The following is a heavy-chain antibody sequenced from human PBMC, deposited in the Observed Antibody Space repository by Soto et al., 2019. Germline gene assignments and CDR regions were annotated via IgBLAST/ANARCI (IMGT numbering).Heavy chain of an antibody. D-gene: IGHD2-21*02. CDR1: GFTFSSYG. CDR3: ATEILAYCGGDCYPPFDY. CDR2: IWYDGSNK. J-gene: IGHJ4*02. V-gene: IGHV3-33*01. Sequence: QVQLVESGGGVVQPGRSLRLSCAASGFTFSSYGMHWVRQAPGKGLEWVAVIWYDGSNKYYADSVKGRFTISRDNSKNTLYLQMNSLRAEDTAVYYCATEILAYCGGDCYPPFDYWGQGTLVTVSS.